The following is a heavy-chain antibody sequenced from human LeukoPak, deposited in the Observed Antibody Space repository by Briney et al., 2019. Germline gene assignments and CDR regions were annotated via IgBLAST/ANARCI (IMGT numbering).Heavy chain of an antibody. J-gene: IGHJ4*02. D-gene: IGHD6-13*01. Sequence: TGGSLRLSCAASGFTVSSQYMSWVRQAPGKGLDWVSVIYDGDITYYADSVKGRFTISRDSSMDTLYLQMNSLRAEDTAVYYCAKVAPAGTYFDSWGQGTLVTVSS. CDR1: GFTVSSQY. CDR2: IYDGDIT. CDR3: AKVAPAGTYFDS. V-gene: IGHV3-66*01.